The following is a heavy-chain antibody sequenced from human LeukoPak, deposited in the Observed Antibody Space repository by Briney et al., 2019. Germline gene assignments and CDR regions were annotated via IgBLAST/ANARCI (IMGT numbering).Heavy chain of an antibody. D-gene: IGHD6-19*01. CDR3: AKDRSSGWYTTLDY. CDR2: ISYDGSNK. Sequence: GRSLRLSCAASGFTFSSYGMHWVRQAPGKGLEWVAVISYDGSNKYYADSVKGRFTISRDNSKNTLYLQMNSLRAEDTAVYYCAKDRSSGWYTTLDYWGQGVLVTVSS. J-gene: IGHJ4*02. CDR1: GFTFSSYG. V-gene: IGHV3-30*18.